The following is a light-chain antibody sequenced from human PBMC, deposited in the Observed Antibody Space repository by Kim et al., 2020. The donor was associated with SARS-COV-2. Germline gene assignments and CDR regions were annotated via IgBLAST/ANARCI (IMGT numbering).Light chain of an antibody. J-gene: IGLJ2*01. CDR2: EDD. Sequence: NFMLTQPHSVSESPGKTVTISCTRSSGRIDDNYVQWYQQRPGGVPTTVIYEDDQRPSGVSDRFSGSIDNSSNSASLTISGLRTEDEADYYCQSYNRDNVLFGGETQLTVL. CDR1: SGRIDDNY. V-gene: IGLV6-57*04. CDR3: QSYNRDNVL.